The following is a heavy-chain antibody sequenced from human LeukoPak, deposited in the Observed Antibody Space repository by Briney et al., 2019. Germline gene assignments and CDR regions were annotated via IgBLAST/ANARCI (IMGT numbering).Heavy chain of an antibody. D-gene: IGHD2-15*01. CDR1: GFTFSNSA. CDR2: IGSSGANT. J-gene: IGHJ4*02. Sequence: GGSLRLSCAASGFTFSNSAMSWVRQATGKGLEWVSAIGSSGANTYYADSVKGRFTISRDNSKNTLYLQMSSLRAEDTAVYYCAKQIGYCSDGSCYFTSWGQGTLVTVSS. V-gene: IGHV3-23*01. CDR3: AKQIGYCSDGSCYFTS.